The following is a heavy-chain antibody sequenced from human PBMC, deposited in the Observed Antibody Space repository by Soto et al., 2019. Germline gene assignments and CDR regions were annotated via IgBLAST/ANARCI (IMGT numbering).Heavy chain of an antibody. D-gene: IGHD6-25*01. CDR3: ARAESGLNYYYYGMDV. CDR2: INPNSGGT. Sequence: GASVKVSCKASGYTFTGYYMHWVRQAPGQGLEWMGWINPNSGGTNYAQKFQGWVTMTRDTSISTAYMELSRLRSDDTAVYYCARAESGLNYYYYGMDVWGQGTTVTVSS. V-gene: IGHV1-2*04. J-gene: IGHJ6*02. CDR1: GYTFTGYY.